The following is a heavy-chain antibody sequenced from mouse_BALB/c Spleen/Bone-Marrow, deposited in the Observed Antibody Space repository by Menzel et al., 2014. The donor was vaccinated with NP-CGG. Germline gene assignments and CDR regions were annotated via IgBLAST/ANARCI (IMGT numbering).Heavy chain of an antibody. CDR1: GFDFSRYW. D-gene: IGHD1-1*01. V-gene: IGHV4-1*02. J-gene: IGHJ3*01. CDR3: ARLCYYGEFAY. Sequence: EVQLVESGGGLVQPGGSLKLSCAASGFDFSRYWMSWVRQAPGKGLEWIGEINPDSSTINYTPSLKDKFIISRDNAKNTLYLQMSKVRSEGTALYYCARLCYYGEFAYWGQRTLVTVSA. CDR2: INPDSSTI.